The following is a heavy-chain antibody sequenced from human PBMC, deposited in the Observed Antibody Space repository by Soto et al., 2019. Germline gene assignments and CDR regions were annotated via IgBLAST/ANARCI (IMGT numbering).Heavy chain of an antibody. J-gene: IGHJ4*02. V-gene: IGHV3-30*18. CDR3: AKDSDYDSSGTLGY. CDR2: ISYDGSNK. Sequence: GVVRLSCXTSGFSFSNYGMHWVRQAPGKGLEWVAVISYDGSNKYYADSVKGRFTISRDNSKSTLYLQMNSLRAEDTAVYYCAKDSDYDSSGTLGYWGQGTLVTVS. D-gene: IGHD3-22*01. CDR1: GFSFSNYG.